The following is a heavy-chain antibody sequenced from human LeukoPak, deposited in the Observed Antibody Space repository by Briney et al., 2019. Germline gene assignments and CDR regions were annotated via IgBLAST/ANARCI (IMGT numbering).Heavy chain of an antibody. CDR2: INHSGST. V-gene: IGHV4-34*01. J-gene: IGHJ5*02. CDR1: GGSFSGYY. CDR3: ARTPRLAAAGTRWFDP. Sequence: PSETLSLTCAVYGGSFSGYYWSWIRQPPGKGLEWIGEINHSGSTNYNPSLKSRVTISVDTSKNQFSLKLSSVTAADTAVYYCARTPRLAAAGTRWFDPWGQGTLVTVSS. D-gene: IGHD6-13*01.